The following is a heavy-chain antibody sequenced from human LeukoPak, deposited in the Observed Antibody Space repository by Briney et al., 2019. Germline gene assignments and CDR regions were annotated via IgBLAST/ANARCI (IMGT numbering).Heavy chain of an antibody. CDR2: INPNSGGT. CDR1: GYTFTGYY. J-gene: IGHJ4*02. D-gene: IGHD3-10*01. Sequence: ASVKVSCKASGYTFTGYYMHWVRQAPGQGLEWMGWINPNSGGTNYAQKFQGRVTMTRDTSISTAYMELSRLRSDDTAVYYCARDRSTAGSPLDCWGQGTLVTVSS. V-gene: IGHV1-2*02. CDR3: ARDRSTAGSPLDC.